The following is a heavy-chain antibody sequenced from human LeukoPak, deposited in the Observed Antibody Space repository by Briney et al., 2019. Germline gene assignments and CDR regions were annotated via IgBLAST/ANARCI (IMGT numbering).Heavy chain of an antibody. Sequence: GGSLRLSCAASGFTFSSYWMHWVRQAPGKGLVWVSRINSDGSSTSYADSVKGRFTISRDNAKNTLYLQMNSLRAEDTAVYYCARVDCSSTSCYLEDYWGQGTLVTVSS. CDR1: GFTFSSYW. J-gene: IGHJ4*02. D-gene: IGHD2-2*01. CDR2: INSDGSST. V-gene: IGHV3-74*01. CDR3: ARVDCSSTSCYLEDY.